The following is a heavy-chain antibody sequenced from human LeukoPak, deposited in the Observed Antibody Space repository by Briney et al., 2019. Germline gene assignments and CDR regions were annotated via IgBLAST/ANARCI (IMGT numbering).Heavy chain of an antibody. CDR1: VYTVSSNY. V-gene: IGHV3-53*01. CDR3: ARAVTIVRGVSVPSMDI. J-gene: IGHJ6*03. D-gene: IGHD3-10*01. CDR2: IYSGGST. Sequence: VGALRLSCAASVYTVSSNYMSWVRQAPERGLEWVSVIYSGGSTYYADPVKGRVTISCDNSKTTLYLLFNRLSSEDRAVYYCARAVTIVRGVSVPSMDIWGKGTTVTISS.